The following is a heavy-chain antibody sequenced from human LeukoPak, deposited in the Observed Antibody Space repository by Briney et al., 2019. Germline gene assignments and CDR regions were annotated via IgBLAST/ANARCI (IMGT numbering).Heavy chain of an antibody. CDR3: ARSTTYYYDSSGYYYDY. CDR2: ISGSGGST. D-gene: IGHD3-22*01. J-gene: IGHJ4*02. V-gene: IGHV3-23*01. CDR1: GFTFSSYA. Sequence: GGSLRLSCAASGFTFSSYAMSWARQAPGKGLEWVSAISGSGGSTYYADSVKGRFTISRDNSKNTLYLQMNSLRAEDTAVYYCARSTTYYYDSSGYYYDYWGQGTLVTVSS.